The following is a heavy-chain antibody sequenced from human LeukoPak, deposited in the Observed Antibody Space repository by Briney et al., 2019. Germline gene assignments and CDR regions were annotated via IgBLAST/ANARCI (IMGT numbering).Heavy chain of an antibody. V-gene: IGHV4-59*01. CDR1: GGSFSSYY. CDR3: ARVPLEVMVRGMVWFDP. D-gene: IGHD3-10*01. Sequence: SETLSLTCSVYGGSFSSYYWSWIRQPPGKGLEWIGYIYYSGSTNYNPSLKSRVTISVDTSKNQFSLKLSSVTAADTAVYYCARVPLEVMVRGMVWFDPWGQGTLVTVSS. CDR2: IYYSGST. J-gene: IGHJ5*02.